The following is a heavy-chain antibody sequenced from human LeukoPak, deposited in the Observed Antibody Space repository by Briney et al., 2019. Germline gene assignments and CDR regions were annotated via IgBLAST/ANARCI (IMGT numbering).Heavy chain of an antibody. CDR1: GYSISSGYY. V-gene: IGHV4-61*02. CDR3: ARETYYYDSSGYYIDAFDI. Sequence: PSETLSLTCAVSGYSISSGYYWSWIRQPAGKGLEWIGRIYTSGSTNYNPSLKSRVTISVDTSKNQFSLKLSSVTAADTAVYYCARETYYYDSSGYYIDAFDIWGQGTMVTVSS. J-gene: IGHJ3*02. CDR2: IYTSGST. D-gene: IGHD3-22*01.